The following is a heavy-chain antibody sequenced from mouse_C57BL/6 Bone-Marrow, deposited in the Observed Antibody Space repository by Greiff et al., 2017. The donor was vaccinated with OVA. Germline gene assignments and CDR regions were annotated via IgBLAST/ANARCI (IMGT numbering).Heavy chain of an antibody. D-gene: IGHD2-3*01. CDR3: ARDGYSYFDY. CDR2: IDPSDSYT. Sequence: QVHVKQPGAELVKPGASVKLSCKASGYTFTSYWMQWVKQRPGQGLEWIGEIDPSDSYTNYNQKLKGKATLTVDTSSSSAYLQLSSLPSEDSAVYYCARDGYSYFDYWGPGTTLPVSS. J-gene: IGHJ2*01. V-gene: IGHV1-50*01. CDR1: GYTFTSYW.